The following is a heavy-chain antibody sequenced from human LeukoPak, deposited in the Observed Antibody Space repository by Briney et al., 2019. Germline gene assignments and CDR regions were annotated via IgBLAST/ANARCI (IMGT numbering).Heavy chain of an antibody. J-gene: IGHJ3*02. Sequence: SETLSLTCTVSGGSISSYYWSWIRQPAGKGLEWIGRIYTSGSTNYNPSLKSRVTMSVDTSKNQFSLKLSSVTAADTAVYYCARGFVLGRTIFGVVAWDAFDIWGQGIMVTVSS. D-gene: IGHD3-3*01. CDR2: IYTSGST. V-gene: IGHV4-4*07. CDR1: GGSISSYY. CDR3: ARGFVLGRTIFGVVAWDAFDI.